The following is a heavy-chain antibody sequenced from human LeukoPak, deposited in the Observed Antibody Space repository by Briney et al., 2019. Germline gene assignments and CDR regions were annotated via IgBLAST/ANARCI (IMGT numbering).Heavy chain of an antibody. Sequence: GGSLRLSCSASGFTFLSYAMHWVRQAPGKGLEYVSATSSDGGSTYYADSVKGRFTISRDNSKNTLYLQMSSLRAEDTAVYYCAKTPRSATSYWGQGTLVTVSS. CDR2: TSSDGGST. CDR3: AKTPRSATSY. CDR1: GFTFLSYA. V-gene: IGHV3-64D*06. D-gene: IGHD4-17*01. J-gene: IGHJ4*02.